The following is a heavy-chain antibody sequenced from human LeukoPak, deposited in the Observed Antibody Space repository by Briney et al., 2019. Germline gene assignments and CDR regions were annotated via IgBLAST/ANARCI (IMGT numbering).Heavy chain of an antibody. CDR1: GFTFTSYW. CDR3: AGGRGLDS. J-gene: IGHJ4*02. D-gene: IGHD3-10*01. CDR2: VKQNGNEK. V-gene: IGHV3-7*01. Sequence: GGPLRLSCAASGFTFTSYWMTWVRQAPGKGLEWVANVKQNGNEKYYVDSVKGRFTVSRDNAKNALYLQMNSRRADDTAVYYCAGGRGLDSWGQGTLVTVSS.